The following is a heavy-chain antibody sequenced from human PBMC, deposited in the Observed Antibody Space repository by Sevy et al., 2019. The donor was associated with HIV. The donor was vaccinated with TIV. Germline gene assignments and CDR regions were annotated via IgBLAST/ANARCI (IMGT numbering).Heavy chain of an antibody. CDR1: VGTFSSYG. CDR3: ARAFPNILTGYYDY. J-gene: IGHJ4*02. V-gene: IGHV1-69*13. D-gene: IGHD3-9*01. Sequence: ASVKVSCKASVGTFSSYGISWVRQAPGQGLEWMGGIIPLFDTTNNAQKFQDRVTFTADESTSTAYMELSSLRSEDTAMYYCARAFPNILTGYYDYWGQGTLVTVSS. CDR2: IIPLFDTT.